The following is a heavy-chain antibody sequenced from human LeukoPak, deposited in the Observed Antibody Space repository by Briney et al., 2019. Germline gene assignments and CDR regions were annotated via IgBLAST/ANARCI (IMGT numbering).Heavy chain of an antibody. J-gene: IGHJ3*02. CDR1: GGSFSGYY. V-gene: IGHV4-34*01. CDR2: INHSGST. CDR3: AGVDTAIPDAFHI. Sequence: SETLSLTCAVYGGSFSGYYWSWIRQPPGKGLEWIGEINHSGSTNYNPSLKSRVTISVDTSKNQFSLKLSSVTAADTAVYYCAGVDTAIPDAFHIWGHGTMVTVSS. D-gene: IGHD5-18*01.